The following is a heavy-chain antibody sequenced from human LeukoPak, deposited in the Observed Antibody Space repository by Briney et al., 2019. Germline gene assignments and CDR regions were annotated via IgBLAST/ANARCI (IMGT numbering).Heavy chain of an antibody. CDR2: INRNGNT. D-gene: IGHD3-22*01. CDR3: ARIVLPYYYDTTALKGYFDL. J-gene: IGHJ2*01. V-gene: IGHV4-34*01. CDR1: GGSLTGYY. Sequence: SETLSLTCAVYGGSLTGYYWSWIRQPPGKGREWIGEINRNGNTNYNPSLKTLVTMSVDTSKKQFSLNLSSVTAADTAVYYCARIVLPYYYDTTALKGYFDLWGRGTLVTVSS.